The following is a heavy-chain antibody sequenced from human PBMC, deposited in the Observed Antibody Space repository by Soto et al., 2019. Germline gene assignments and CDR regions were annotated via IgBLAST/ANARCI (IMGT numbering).Heavy chain of an antibody. Sequence: QVQLVESGGGVVQPGRSLRLSCGASGFTFSSYGMHWVRQAPGKGLEWVAVISYEGSNKYYADSVKGRFTISRDNSKNTLYLQLNSLRAEDTAVYYCAKVWNPTERRYSGYDPNYWGQGTLVTVSS. J-gene: IGHJ4*02. CDR3: AKVWNPTERRYSGYDPNY. D-gene: IGHD5-12*01. CDR2: ISYEGSNK. CDR1: GFTFSSYG. V-gene: IGHV3-30*18.